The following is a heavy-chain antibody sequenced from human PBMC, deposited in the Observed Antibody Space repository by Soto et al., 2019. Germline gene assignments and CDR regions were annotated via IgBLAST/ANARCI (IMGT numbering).Heavy chain of an antibody. CDR1: GFTFSSYG. V-gene: IGHV3-30*18. J-gene: IGHJ6*03. Sequence: GGSLRLSCAASGFTFSSYGMHWVRQAPGKGLEWVAVISYDGSNKYYADSVKGRFTISRDNSKNTLYLQMNSLRAEDTAVYYCVKEGAYYYYYYMDVWGKGTTVTVSS. D-gene: IGHD3-16*01. CDR2: ISYDGSNK. CDR3: VKEGAYYYYYYMDV.